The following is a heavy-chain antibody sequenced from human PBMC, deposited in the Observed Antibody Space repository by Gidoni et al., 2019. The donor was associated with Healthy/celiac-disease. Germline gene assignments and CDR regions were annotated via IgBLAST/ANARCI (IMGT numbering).Heavy chain of an antibody. CDR2: ISAYNGNT. J-gene: IGHJ5*02. D-gene: IGHD3-16*01. V-gene: IGHV1-18*01. Sequence: QVQLVQSGAEVKKPGASVKVSCKAAGYSFTSYGISWVRQAPGQGLEWMGWISAYNGNTNYAQKLQGRVTMTTDTSTSTAYMELRSLRSDDTAVYYCARDRRNWGWGNWFDPWCQGTLVTVSS. CDR3: ARDRRNWGWGNWFDP. CDR1: GYSFTSYG.